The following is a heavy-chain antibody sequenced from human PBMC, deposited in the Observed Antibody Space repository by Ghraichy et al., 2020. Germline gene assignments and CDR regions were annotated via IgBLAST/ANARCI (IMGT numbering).Heavy chain of an antibody. Sequence: LSLTCTVSGGSISSSSYYWGWIRQPPGKGLEWIGSIYYSGSTYYNPSLKSRVTISVDTSKNQFSLKLSSVTAADTAVYYCARQITMIVVDWGQGTLVTVSS. CDR3: ARQITMIVVD. CDR2: IYYSGST. D-gene: IGHD3-22*01. CDR1: GGSISSSSYY. J-gene: IGHJ4*02. V-gene: IGHV4-39*01.